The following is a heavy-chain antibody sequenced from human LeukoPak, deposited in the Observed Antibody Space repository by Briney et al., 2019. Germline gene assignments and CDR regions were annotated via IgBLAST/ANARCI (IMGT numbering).Heavy chain of an antibody. J-gene: IGHJ5*02. V-gene: IGHV4-34*01. D-gene: IGHD5-18*01. CDR2: INHSGST. CDR3: ASRDTAMVTVYNPPFDH. CDR1: GGSFSGYY. Sequence: PSETLSLTCAVYGGSFSGYYWSWIRQPPGKGLEWIGEINHSGSTNYNPSLKSRVTISVDTSKNQFSLKLSSVTAADTAVYYCASRDTAMVTVYNPPFDHWGQGTLVTVSS.